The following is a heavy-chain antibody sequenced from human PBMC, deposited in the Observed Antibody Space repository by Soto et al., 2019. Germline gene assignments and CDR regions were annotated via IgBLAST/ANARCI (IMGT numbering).Heavy chain of an antibody. J-gene: IGHJ5*02. V-gene: IGHV3-49*03. CDR2: IKSERNGGTT. CDR3: ARNQGYCTTSNCYEVGFAP. D-gene: IGHD2-8*01. Sequence: VQLVESGGGLVQPGRSLRLSCSAFGFSFGDSAMSWFRQAPGKGLEWVGFIKSERNGGTTEYAASVKDRFSVSRDDSKSIAYLQMNSLKIEDTAVYYWARNQGYCTTSNCYEVGFAPWGQGTLVTVSS. CDR1: GFSFGDSA.